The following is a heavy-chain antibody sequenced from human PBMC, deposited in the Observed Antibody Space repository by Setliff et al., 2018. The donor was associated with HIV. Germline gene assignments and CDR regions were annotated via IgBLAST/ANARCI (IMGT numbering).Heavy chain of an antibody. D-gene: IGHD4-17*01. CDR1: GGSISSSSYY. CDR3: ARAHDYGDFLDAFDI. J-gene: IGHJ3*02. Sequence: SETLSLTCTVSGGSISSSSYYWGWIRQPPGKGLEWIGSIYYSGSTYYNPSLKSRVTISVDTSKNQFSLKLSSVTAADTAVYYCARAHDYGDFLDAFDIWGQGTMVTVSS. V-gene: IGHV4-39*07. CDR2: IYYSGST.